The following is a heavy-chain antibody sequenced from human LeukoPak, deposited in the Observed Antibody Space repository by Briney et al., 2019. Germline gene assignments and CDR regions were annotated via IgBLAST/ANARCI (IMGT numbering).Heavy chain of an antibody. J-gene: IGHJ4*02. V-gene: IGHV3-7*01. CDR3: VRDTGGIGSYPDF. CDR1: GFTFSSYW. CDR2: IKQDGSER. D-gene: IGHD1-26*01. Sequence: GGSLRLSCAASGFTFSSYWMTWVRQAPGQGLEWVANIKQDGSERYYVDSVRGRFTVSRDNARNSVYLQLNSLRVDDTAVYFCVRDTGGIGSYPDFWGQGTLVTVSS.